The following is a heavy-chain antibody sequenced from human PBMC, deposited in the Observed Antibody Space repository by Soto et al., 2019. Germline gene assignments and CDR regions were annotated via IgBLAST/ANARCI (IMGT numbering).Heavy chain of an antibody. J-gene: IGHJ6*02. CDR1: GGSISSGGYY. CDR2: IYYSGST. V-gene: IGHV4-31*03. Sequence: QVQLQESGPGLVKPSQTLSLTCTVSGGSISSGGYYWSWIRQHPGEGLEWIGYIYYSGSTHYNPSLKSRVSISVDTSKNQFSLKLSSVTAADTSVYYCAREEAYGMDVWGQGTTVTVSS. CDR3: AREEAYGMDV.